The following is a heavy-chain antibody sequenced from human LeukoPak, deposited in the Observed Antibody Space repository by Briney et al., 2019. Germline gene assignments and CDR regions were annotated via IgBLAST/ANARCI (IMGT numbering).Heavy chain of an antibody. CDR2: ISSSSSYI. V-gene: IGHV3-21*01. J-gene: IGHJ4*02. CDR3: ARYTYYYGSGSYYFDY. Sequence: GGFLRLSCAASGFTFSSYSMNWVRQAPGKGLEWVSSISSSSSYIYYADSVKGRFTISRDNAKNSLYLQMNSLRAEDTAVYYCARYTYYYGSGSYYFDYWGQGTLVTVSS. CDR1: GFTFSSYS. D-gene: IGHD3-10*01.